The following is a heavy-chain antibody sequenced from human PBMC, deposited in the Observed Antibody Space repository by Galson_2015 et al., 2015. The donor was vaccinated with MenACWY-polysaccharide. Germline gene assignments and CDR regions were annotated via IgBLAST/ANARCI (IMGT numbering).Heavy chain of an antibody. Sequence: SLRLSCAASGFTFNTHAMSWVRQDPGKGLEWVSGIGGRGGSGADTYYADSVKGRFTISRDNSKNTLYLQMNSLRAEDTAVYFCAHLTDGNYPRYWGQGTLVTVSS. CDR3: AHLTDGNYPRY. D-gene: IGHD1-7*01. V-gene: IGHV3-23*01. J-gene: IGHJ4*02. CDR2: IGGRGGSGADT. CDR1: GFTFNTHA.